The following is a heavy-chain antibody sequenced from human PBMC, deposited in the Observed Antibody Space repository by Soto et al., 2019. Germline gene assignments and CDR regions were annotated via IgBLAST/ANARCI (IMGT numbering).Heavy chain of an antibody. V-gene: IGHV4-30-4*01. CDR3: ASGATITVFDY. Sequence: QVQLQESGPGLVKPSQTLSLTCTVSGGSISSGDYYWSWIRQPPGKGLEWIGYIYYSGSTYYNPSLKXRLTLSXXTSKNQFSLKLSSVTAADTAVYYCASGATITVFDYWGQGTLVTVSS. CDR1: GGSISSGDYY. J-gene: IGHJ4*02. CDR2: IYYSGST. D-gene: IGHD5-12*01.